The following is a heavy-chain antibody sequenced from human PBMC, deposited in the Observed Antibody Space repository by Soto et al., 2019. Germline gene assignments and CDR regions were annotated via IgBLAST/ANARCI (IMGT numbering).Heavy chain of an antibody. V-gene: IGHV3-74*01. J-gene: IGHJ5*02. CDR2: INSDGSST. D-gene: IGHD6-19*01. CDR1: GFTFSSYW. Sequence: EVQLVESGGGLVQPGGSLILSCAASGFTFSSYWMHWVRQAPGKGLVWVSRINSDGSSTSYADSVKGRFTISRDNAKNTLFLQMNSLRDEDTAVYYCARWIPVASTMWFDPWGQGTLVTVSS. CDR3: ARWIPVASTMWFDP.